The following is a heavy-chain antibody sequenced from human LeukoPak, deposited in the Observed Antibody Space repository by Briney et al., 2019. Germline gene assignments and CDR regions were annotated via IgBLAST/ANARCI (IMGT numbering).Heavy chain of an antibody. Sequence: SETLSLTCTVSGGSFSSSPYYWGWIRQPPGKGLEWIGSVYYSGTTYYSPSLKSRVTISLDTSKNQFSPRLTSVTAADTAVYYCAKTGSSIAARPPDYWGQGTLVTVSS. CDR3: AKTGSSIAARPPDY. CDR2: VYYSGTT. V-gene: IGHV4-39*07. J-gene: IGHJ4*02. D-gene: IGHD6-6*01. CDR1: GGSFSSSPYY.